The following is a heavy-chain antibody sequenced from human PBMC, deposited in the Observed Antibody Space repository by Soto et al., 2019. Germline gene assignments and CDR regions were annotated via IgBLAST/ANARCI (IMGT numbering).Heavy chain of an antibody. V-gene: IGHV2-5*02. CDR2: IYWGNDK. Sequence: QITLKESGPTLVKPTQPLTLTCTVSGFSLNTYGVGVGWIRQPPGKALEWLALIYWGNDKRYSPSLKSRLTITKDTPKNQVVLTMTNMDPVDAGTYYCARALGSWGAYYYDYWGQGTLLTVSS. CDR1: GFSLNTYGVG. CDR3: ARALGSWGAYYYDY. D-gene: IGHD3-16*01. J-gene: IGHJ4*02.